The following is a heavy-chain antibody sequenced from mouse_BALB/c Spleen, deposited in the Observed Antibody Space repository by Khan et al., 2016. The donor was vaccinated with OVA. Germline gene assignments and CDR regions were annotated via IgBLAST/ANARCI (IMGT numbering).Heavy chain of an antibody. CDR1: GYSFSLYY. V-gene: IGHV1-26*01. J-gene: IGHJ3*01. CDR3: ARGYEFFPY. Sequence: VQLQQSGPDLVKPGASVKISCKASGYSFSLYYMTWVKQSHGQSPEWIGRVNPNNGDATYNQKFKGKAILTVDKSSSTAYMELRSLTSEDSAVFYCARGYEFFPYWGQGTLVTVSA. CDR2: VNPNNGDA. D-gene: IGHD2-12*01.